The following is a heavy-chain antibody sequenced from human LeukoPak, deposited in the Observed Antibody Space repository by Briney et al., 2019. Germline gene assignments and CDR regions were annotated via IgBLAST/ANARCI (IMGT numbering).Heavy chain of an antibody. CDR3: AKEVARRTGGFDP. V-gene: IGHV4-38-2*02. J-gene: IGHJ5*02. CDR1: AYSISNNNY. D-gene: IGHD3/OR15-3a*01. Sequence: PSETLSLTCTVSAYSISNNNYWVWIRQSPGEGLEWIGSIYHSGTAYYNPSLKSRVTISVDTSKNQFSLKLSSVTTTDTAVYYCAKEVARRTGGFDPWGQGTLVTVSS. CDR2: IYHSGTA.